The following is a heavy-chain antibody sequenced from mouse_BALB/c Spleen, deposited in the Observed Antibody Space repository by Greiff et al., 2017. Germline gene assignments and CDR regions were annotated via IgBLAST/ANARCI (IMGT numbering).Heavy chain of an antibody. V-gene: IGHV5-4*02. CDR1: GFTFSDYY. Sequence: EVKVVESGGGLVKPGGSLKLSCAASGFTFSDYYMYWVRQTPEKRLEWVATISDGGSYTYYPDSVKGRFTISRDNAKNNLYLQMSSLKSEDTAMYYCASDYGYDSAWFAYWGQGTLVTVSA. CDR3: ASDYGYDSAWFAY. J-gene: IGHJ3*01. D-gene: IGHD2-2*01. CDR2: ISDGGSYT.